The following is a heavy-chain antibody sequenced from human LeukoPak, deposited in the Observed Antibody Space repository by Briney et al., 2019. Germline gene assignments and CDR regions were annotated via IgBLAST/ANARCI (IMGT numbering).Heavy chain of an antibody. V-gene: IGHV4-38-2*02. CDR2: IYHSGST. CDR3: ARRAYYYGSGVYYYYYMDV. Sequence: SETLSLTCTVSGYSISSGYYWGWIRQPPGKGLEWIGSIYHSGSTYDNPSLKSRVTISVDTSKNQFSLKLSSVTAADTAVYYCARRAYYYGSGVYYYYYMDVWGKGTTVTISS. D-gene: IGHD3-10*01. J-gene: IGHJ6*03. CDR1: GYSISSGYY.